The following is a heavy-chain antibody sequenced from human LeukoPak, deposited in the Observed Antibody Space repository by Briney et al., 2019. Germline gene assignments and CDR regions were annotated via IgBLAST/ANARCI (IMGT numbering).Heavy chain of an antibody. Sequence: SETLSLTCTVSGGSISTYYWSWIRQPPGKGLEWIGYIYYSGTTNYNPSLQSRVTISVDTSRNRFSLKLSSVTAADTAVYYCARETGSRSWFDYWGQGTLVTVSS. D-gene: IGHD6-13*01. CDR3: ARETGSRSWFDY. J-gene: IGHJ4*02. CDR1: GGSISTYY. V-gene: IGHV4-59*01. CDR2: IYYSGTT.